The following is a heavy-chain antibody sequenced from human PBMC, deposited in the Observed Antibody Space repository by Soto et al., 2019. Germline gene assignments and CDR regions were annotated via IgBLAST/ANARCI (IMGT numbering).Heavy chain of an antibody. Sequence: QVELVQSGAEVKKPGSSVKISCKVSGGSFSNYGISWVRQAPGHGLEWMGGIISFFGPTNHEEKFPGRLTITADESTNTAYMELSSLTSEDTAVYYCARATPPSFFGKGDWFDPWGQGTLVTVSS. CDR3: ARATPPSFFGKGDWFDP. CDR1: GGSFSNYG. CDR2: IISFFGPT. D-gene: IGHD3-3*01. V-gene: IGHV1-69*01. J-gene: IGHJ5*02.